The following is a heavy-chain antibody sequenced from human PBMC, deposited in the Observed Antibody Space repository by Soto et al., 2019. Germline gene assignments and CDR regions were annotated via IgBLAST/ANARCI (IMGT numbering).Heavy chain of an antibody. CDR3: ARGVATHGFWFDP. CDR1: GGSISSYY. CDR2: IYYSGST. J-gene: IGHJ5*02. V-gene: IGHV4-59*01. D-gene: IGHD5-12*01. Sequence: PSETLSLTCTVSGGSISSYYWSWIRQPPGKGLEWIGYIYYSGSTNYNPSLKSRVTISVDTSKNQFSLKLSSVTAADTAVYYCARGVATHGFWFDPWGQGTLVPVSS.